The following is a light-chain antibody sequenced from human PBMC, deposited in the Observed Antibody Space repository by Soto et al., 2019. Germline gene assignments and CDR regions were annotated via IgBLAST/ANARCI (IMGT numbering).Light chain of an antibody. Sequence: DIQMTQSPSTVAASVGERVTITCRASQSVGNWLAWYQHKPGKAPKLLIYDVSSLESGLPSRFSGSGSGTEFILTISSLRPDDFATYYCQQYDSYSWTFGQGTKGDIK. CDR1: QSVGNW. CDR2: DVS. CDR3: QQYDSYSWT. V-gene: IGKV1-5*01. J-gene: IGKJ1*01.